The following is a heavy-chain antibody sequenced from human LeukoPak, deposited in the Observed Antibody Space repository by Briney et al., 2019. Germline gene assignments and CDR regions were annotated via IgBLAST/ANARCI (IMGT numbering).Heavy chain of an antibody. CDR1: GGSISSGDYY. CDR2: IYYSGST. CDR3: ARDGGMNCSGGSCYSLDY. Sequence: SETLSLTCTVSGGSISSGDYYRSWIRQPPGKGLEWIGYIYYSGSTYYNPSLKSRVTISVDTSKNQFSLKLSSVTAADTAVYYCARDGGMNCSGGSCYSLDYWGQGTLVTVSS. J-gene: IGHJ4*02. V-gene: IGHV4-30-4*01. D-gene: IGHD2-15*01.